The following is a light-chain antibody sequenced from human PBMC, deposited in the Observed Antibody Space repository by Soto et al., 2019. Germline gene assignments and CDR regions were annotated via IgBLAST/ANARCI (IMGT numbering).Light chain of an antibody. V-gene: IGLV2-14*01. J-gene: IGLJ3*02. Sequence: QSVLTQPPSVSGSPGQSITMSCTGASSDIGGYNYVSWYRQHPAEAPKLMIYEVTNRPSGVSNRFSGSKSGNTASLTISGLQAEDEADYYCCSYTSSGTPVFGGGTKVTVL. CDR1: SSDIGGYNY. CDR2: EVT. CDR3: CSYTSSGTPV.